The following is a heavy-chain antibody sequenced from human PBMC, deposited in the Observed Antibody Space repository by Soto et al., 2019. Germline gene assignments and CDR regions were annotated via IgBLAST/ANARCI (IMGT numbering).Heavy chain of an antibody. V-gene: IGHV4-39*01. CDR2: IYYSGST. J-gene: IGHJ4*02. CDR1: GGSISSSSYY. Sequence: SETLSLTCTVSGGSISSSSYYWGWIRQPPGKGLEWIGSIYYSGSTYYNPSLKSRVTISVDTSKNQFSLKLSSVTAADTAVYYCARHEQLTYYDYVWGSYPLGNLDYWGQGTLVTVS. CDR3: ARHEQLTYYDYVWGSYPLGNLDY. D-gene: IGHD3-16*02.